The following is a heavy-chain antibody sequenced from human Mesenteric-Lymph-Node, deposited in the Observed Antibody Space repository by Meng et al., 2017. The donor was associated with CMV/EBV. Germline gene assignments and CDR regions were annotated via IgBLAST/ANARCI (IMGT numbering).Heavy chain of an antibody. Sequence: GGSLRLSCAASGFTLSSFSMNWVRQAPGKGLEWVSSISRSSNFIYYADSVKGRFTISRDNAENSLYLQMNSLRAEDTALYYCAKGNSGSYNIRDAFDIWGQGTMVTVSS. CDR3: AKGNSGSYNIRDAFDI. D-gene: IGHD1-26*01. J-gene: IGHJ3*02. CDR2: ISRSSNFI. V-gene: IGHV3-21*04. CDR1: GFTLSSFS.